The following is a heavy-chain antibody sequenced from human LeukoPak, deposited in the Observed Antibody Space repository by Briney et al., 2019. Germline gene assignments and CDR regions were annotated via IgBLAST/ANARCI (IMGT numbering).Heavy chain of an antibody. D-gene: IGHD6-13*01. V-gene: IGHV3-48*03. CDR3: ARGSSRWYVDWFDS. J-gene: IGHJ5*01. CDR2: ISKSRTTI. CDR1: GFTFSSYE. Sequence: GGSLRLPCAASGFTFSSYEMNWVRQAPGKGLEGISYISKSRTTIYYADSVKGRFQISRDKDKNSLYLQMNSLRAEDAAVYYCARGSSRWYVDWFDSWGQGTLVTVSS.